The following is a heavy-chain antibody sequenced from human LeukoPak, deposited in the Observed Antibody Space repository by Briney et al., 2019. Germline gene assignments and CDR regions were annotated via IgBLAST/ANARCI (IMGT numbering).Heavy chain of an antibody. CDR3: ARDVLAVAAHPERFDY. CDR2: ISYDGSNK. V-gene: IGHV3-30-3*01. D-gene: IGHD6-19*01. J-gene: IGHJ4*02. CDR1: GFTFSSYA. Sequence: PGRSLRLSCAASGFTFSSYAMHWVRQAPGKGLEWVAVISYDGSNKYYADSVKGRFTISRDNSKNTLYLQMNSLRAEDTAVYYCARDVLAVAAHPERFDYWGQGTLVTVSS.